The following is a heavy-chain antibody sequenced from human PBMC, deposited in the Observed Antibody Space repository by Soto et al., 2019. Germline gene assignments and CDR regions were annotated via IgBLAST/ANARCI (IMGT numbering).Heavy chain of an antibody. J-gene: IGHJ6*03. CDR2: ISSSSSYI. V-gene: IGHV3-21*01. D-gene: IGHD2-21*02. CDR3: ARNGVTARAPYYSSGSTV. Sequence: GGSLRLACAASGVTLSSYVMNGVRQSPGKGLEWVSSISSSSSYIYYADSVKGRFTISRDNAKNSLYLQMNSMRAEDTAVYYCARNGVTARAPYYSSGSTVWGKGTTVPV. CDR1: GVTLSSYV.